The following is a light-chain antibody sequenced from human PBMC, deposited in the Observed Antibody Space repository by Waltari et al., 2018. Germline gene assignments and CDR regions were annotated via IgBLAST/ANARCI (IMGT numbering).Light chain of an antibody. CDR1: SSDVGGYNY. CDR2: EVS. J-gene: IGLJ1*01. Sequence: QSALTQPASVSGSPGQPITISCTGTSSDVGGYNYVSWYQQHPGKAPKLMIYEVSNRPSGVSNRFSGSKSGNTASLTISGLQAEDEADYYCSSYTSSSRGVFGTGTKVTVL. CDR3: SSYTSSSRGV. V-gene: IGLV2-14*01.